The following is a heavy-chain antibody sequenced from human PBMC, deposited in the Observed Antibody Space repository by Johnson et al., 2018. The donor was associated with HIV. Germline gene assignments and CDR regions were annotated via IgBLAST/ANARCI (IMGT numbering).Heavy chain of an antibody. CDR3: ATSMGATALAFDI. CDR2: IYSGGST. V-gene: IGHV3-66*02. CDR1: GFTVSSNY. J-gene: IGHJ3*02. D-gene: IGHD1-26*01. Sequence: VQLVESGGGVVQPGGSLRLSCAASGFTVSSNYMSWVRQAPGKGLEWVSVIYSGGSTYYADSVKGRFTISRDNSKNTLYLQMNSLRAEDTAVYYCATSMGATALAFDIWGQGTMDTVSS.